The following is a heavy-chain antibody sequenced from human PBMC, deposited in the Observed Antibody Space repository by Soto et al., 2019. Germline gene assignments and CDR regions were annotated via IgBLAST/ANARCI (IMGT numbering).Heavy chain of an antibody. J-gene: IGHJ6*02. Sequence: SVKVSCKASGGTFSSYGISWVRQAPGQGLEWMGGIIPIFGTANFAQKFQGRVTITADESTSTAYMELSSLRSEDTAVYSCARCPGTAPAYLGKDVWGEGTTVTVSS. CDR3: ARCPGTAPAYLGKDV. D-gene: IGHD6-13*01. V-gene: IGHV1-69*13. CDR1: GGTFSSYG. CDR2: IIPIFGTA.